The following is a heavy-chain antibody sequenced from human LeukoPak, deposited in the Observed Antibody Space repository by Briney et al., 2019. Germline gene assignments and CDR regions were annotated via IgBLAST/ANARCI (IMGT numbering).Heavy chain of an antibody. CDR2: ISYDGSNK. CDR3: AKDDASSDAFDI. CDR1: GFTFSSYG. D-gene: IGHD2-2*01. Sequence: GGPLRLSCAASGFTFSSYGMDWVRQAPGKGLEWVAVISYDGSNKYYADSVKGRFTISRDNSKNTLYLQMNSLRAEDTAVYYCAKDDASSDAFDIWGQGTMVTVSS. V-gene: IGHV3-30*18. J-gene: IGHJ3*02.